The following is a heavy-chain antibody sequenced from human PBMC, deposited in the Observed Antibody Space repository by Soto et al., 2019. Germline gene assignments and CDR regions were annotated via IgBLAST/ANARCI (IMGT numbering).Heavy chain of an antibody. CDR1: GFTFSSFG. CDR2: IWYDGSNE. V-gene: IGHV3-33*01. CDR3: AREGIVGAVDY. D-gene: IGHD1-26*01. J-gene: IGHJ4*02. Sequence: PRLSCAASGFTFSSFGMHWVRQAPGKGLEWVALIWYDGSNEYYGDSVKGRFTISRDNSKNTVYLQMNSLRAEDTAVYYCAREGIVGAVDYWGQGTLVTVSS.